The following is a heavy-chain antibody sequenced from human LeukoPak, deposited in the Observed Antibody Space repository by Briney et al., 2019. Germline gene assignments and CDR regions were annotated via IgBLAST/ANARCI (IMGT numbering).Heavy chain of an antibody. J-gene: IGHJ4*02. V-gene: IGHV4-30-4*01. CDR2: IYDNEKT. CDR1: GGSISSGDYY. Sequence: SETLSLTYTVSGGSISSGDYYWSWIRQPPGKGLEWIGYIYDNEKTHYNPSFESRVTISGDTSNNQFSLRLNPVTAADTAIYYCAGSISDYYTSGTYYNLHYWGRGALVTVSS. CDR3: AGSISDYYTSGTYYNLHY. D-gene: IGHD3-10*01.